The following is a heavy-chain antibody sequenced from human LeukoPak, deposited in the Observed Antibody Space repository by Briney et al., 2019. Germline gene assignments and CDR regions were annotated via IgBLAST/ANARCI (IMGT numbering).Heavy chain of an antibody. Sequence: PGGSLRLSCAASGRYWMHWVRQAPGKGLVWVSHINSDGSWTSYADSVKGRFTISKDNAENTVYLQMSNLRVEDTAVYYCVSFYETYWGRGILVTVSS. V-gene: IGHV3-74*01. D-gene: IGHD2/OR15-2a*01. CDR3: VSFYETY. CDR2: INSDGSWT. J-gene: IGHJ4*02. CDR1: GRYW.